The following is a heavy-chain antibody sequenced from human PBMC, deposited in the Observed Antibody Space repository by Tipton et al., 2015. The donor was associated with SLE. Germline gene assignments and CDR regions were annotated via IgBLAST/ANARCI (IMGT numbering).Heavy chain of an antibody. J-gene: IGHJ4*02. V-gene: IGHV4-59*01. Sequence: TLSLTCAVYGGSFSGYYWSWIRQPPGKGLEWIGYIYYSGSTNYNPSLKSRVTISVDTSKNQFSLKLSSVTAADTAVYYCARARRGFDYWGQGTLVTVSS. CDR1: GGSFSGYY. D-gene: IGHD3-10*01. CDR2: IYYSGST. CDR3: ARARRGFDY.